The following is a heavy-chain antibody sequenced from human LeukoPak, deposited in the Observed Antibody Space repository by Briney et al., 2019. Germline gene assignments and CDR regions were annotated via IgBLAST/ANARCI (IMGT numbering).Heavy chain of an antibody. V-gene: IGHV4-59*01. CDR2: IYYSGST. Sequence: SETLSLTCAVSGGSISSYYWSWIRQPPGKGLEWIGYIYYSGSTNYNPSLKSRVTISVDTSKNQFSLKLSSVTAEDTAVYYCAREYAGSVGYWGQGTLVTVSS. J-gene: IGHJ4*02. CDR3: AREYAGSVGY. CDR1: GGSISSYY.